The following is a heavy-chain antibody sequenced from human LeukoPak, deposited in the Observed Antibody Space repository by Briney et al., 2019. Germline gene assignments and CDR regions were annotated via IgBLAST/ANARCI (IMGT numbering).Heavy chain of an antibody. J-gene: IGHJ4*02. Sequence: SETLSLTCTVSGGSISSSSAYWGWIRQPPGKGLEWIGSIYYSGSTYYNPSLKSRVTISVDTSKNQFSLKLSSVTAADTAVYYCARTTLTDDYWGQGTLVTVSS. D-gene: IGHD1-1*01. CDR1: GGSISSSSAY. V-gene: IGHV4-39*01. CDR2: IYYSGST. CDR3: ARTTLTDDY.